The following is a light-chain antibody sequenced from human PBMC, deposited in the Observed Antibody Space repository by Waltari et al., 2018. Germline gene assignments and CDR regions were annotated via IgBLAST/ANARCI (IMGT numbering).Light chain of an antibody. CDR3: CSYAGSSTLVV. V-gene: IGLV2-23*02. J-gene: IGLJ2*01. Sequence: QSALTPPASVSGSPGQSITISCTGTRSAFTDYNYVSWYHQHPGKAPKVMIYDVTKRPSGVSKRFSGSKSGNTASLTISGLQAEDEADYYCCSYAGSSTLVVFGGGTKLTVL. CDR1: RSAFTDYNY. CDR2: DVT.